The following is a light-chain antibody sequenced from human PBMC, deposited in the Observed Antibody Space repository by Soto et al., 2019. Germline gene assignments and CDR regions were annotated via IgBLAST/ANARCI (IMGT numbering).Light chain of an antibody. CDR3: QQYHTSPVT. J-gene: IGKJ1*01. CDR2: GAS. V-gene: IGKV3-20*01. Sequence: EIVMTQSPATLSVSAGERATLSCRARQSVRSNLAWYQQKPGQAPRLLIYGASGRATGIPDRFSGSGSGTDFTLTISRLEPEDFAVYYCQQYHTSPVTFGQGTKVDIK. CDR1: QSVRSN.